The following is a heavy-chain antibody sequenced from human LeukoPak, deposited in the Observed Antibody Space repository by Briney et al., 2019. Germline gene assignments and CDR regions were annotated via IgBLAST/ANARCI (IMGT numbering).Heavy chain of an antibody. D-gene: IGHD3-3*01. Sequence: SVNVSCKASGCTFSSYAISWVRQAPGQGLEWMGGIIPIFGTANYAQKFQGRVTITADESTSTAYMELSSLRSEDTAVYYCARGGYYDFWTDWGQGTLVTVSS. J-gene: IGHJ4*02. V-gene: IGHV1-69*13. CDR1: GCTFSSYA. CDR3: ARGGYYDFWTD. CDR2: IIPIFGTA.